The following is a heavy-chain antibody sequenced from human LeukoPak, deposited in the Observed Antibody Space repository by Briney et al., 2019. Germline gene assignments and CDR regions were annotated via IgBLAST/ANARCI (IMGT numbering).Heavy chain of an antibody. CDR2: IWYDGSKK. CDR1: GFTFSHYG. D-gene: IGHD2-15*01. Sequence: GRSLRLSCAASGFTFSHYGMHWVRQAPGKGLEWVAIIWYDGSKKYYGDSVKGRFTISRDKSKNTVDLQMDSLRAEDTAVYYCAKAGGGSCHSALDFWGQGTLVTVSS. CDR3: AKAGGGSCHSALDF. V-gene: IGHV3-33*03. J-gene: IGHJ4*02.